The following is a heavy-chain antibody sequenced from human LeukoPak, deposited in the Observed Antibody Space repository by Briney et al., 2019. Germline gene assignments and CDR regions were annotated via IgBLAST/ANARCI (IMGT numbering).Heavy chain of an antibody. CDR1: GYTFSTYY. CDR2: INPSSRST. D-gene: IGHD2-15*01. V-gene: IGHV1-46*01. CDR3: ASSDCSGGSCFILDY. Sequence: ASVKVSCKAPGYTFSTYYLHWVRQAPGQGPEWMGIINPSSRSTTYAQTFEGRVTMTSDTSTSTVYMELSRLRSEDTAVYYCASSDCSGGSCFILDYWGQGTLVTVSS. J-gene: IGHJ4*02.